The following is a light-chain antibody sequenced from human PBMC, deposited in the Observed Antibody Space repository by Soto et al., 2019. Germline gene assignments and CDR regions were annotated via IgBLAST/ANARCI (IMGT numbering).Light chain of an antibody. CDR3: QQYGSSPIT. Sequence: EIVLTQSRGTLSLSPGERATLYCRATQSVSSNYLAWYQQKPGQAPRLLIYDASSRATGIPDRFSGSGSATDFTLTISRLEPGDFAVYYCQQYGSSPITFGQGTRLEIK. V-gene: IGKV3-20*01. CDR2: DAS. J-gene: IGKJ5*01. CDR1: QSVSSNY.